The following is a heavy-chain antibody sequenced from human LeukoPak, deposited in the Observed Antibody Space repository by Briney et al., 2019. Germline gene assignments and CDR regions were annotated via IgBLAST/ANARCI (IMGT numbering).Heavy chain of an antibody. V-gene: IGHV5-51*01. CDR1: GYSFTSYW. J-gene: IGHJ4*02. CDR3: ARSTGIGRPTLDY. D-gene: IGHD1-1*01. Sequence: GESLKISCKGSGYSFTSYWIGWVRQMPGKGVEWMEIIYPGDSDTRYNPSFQGQVTISADKSISTAYLQWSSLKASDTAMYYCARSTGIGRPTLDYWGQGTLVTVSS. CDR2: IYPGDSDT.